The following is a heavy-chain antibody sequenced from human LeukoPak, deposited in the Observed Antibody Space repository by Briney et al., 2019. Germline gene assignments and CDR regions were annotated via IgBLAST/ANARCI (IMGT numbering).Heavy chain of an antibody. CDR2: MKQDGSDK. CDR1: GFTFSSYW. Sequence: PGGSLRLSCAASGFTFSSYWMSWVRQAPGKGLEWVANMKQDGSDKYYVDSVKGRFTISRDNAKNSLYLQMNSLRAEDTAVYYCARSLGYCSAGSCLPFDCWGQGTLVTVSS. CDR3: ARSLGYCSAGSCLPFDC. V-gene: IGHV3-7*05. J-gene: IGHJ4*02. D-gene: IGHD2-15*01.